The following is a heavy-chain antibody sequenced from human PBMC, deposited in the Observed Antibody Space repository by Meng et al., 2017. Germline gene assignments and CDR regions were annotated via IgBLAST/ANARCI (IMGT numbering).Heavy chain of an antibody. V-gene: IGHV3-21*01. CDR3: ASNLGLVVVDYYFDY. D-gene: IGHD2-15*01. CDR1: GFTFSSYS. CDR2: ISSSSSYI. J-gene: IGHJ4*02. Sequence: GESLKISCAASGFTFSSYSMNWVRQAPGKGLEWVSSISSSSSYIYYADSVKGRFTISRDNSKNTLYLQMNSLRAEDTAVYYCASNLGLVVVDYYFDYWGQGTLVTVSS.